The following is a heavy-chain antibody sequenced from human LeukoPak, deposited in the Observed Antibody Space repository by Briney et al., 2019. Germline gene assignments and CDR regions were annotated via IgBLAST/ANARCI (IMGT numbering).Heavy chain of an antibody. Sequence: SVKVSCKASGGTFSSYAISWVRQAPGQGLEWMGGIIPIFGTANYAQKFQGRVTITADESTSTAYMELSSLRSEDTAVYYCAKSGGDYFSGTYRFDYWGQGTLVTVSS. V-gene: IGHV1-69*13. CDR2: IIPIFGTA. CDR1: GGTFSSYA. CDR3: AKSGGDYFSGTYRFDY. J-gene: IGHJ4*02. D-gene: IGHD1-26*01.